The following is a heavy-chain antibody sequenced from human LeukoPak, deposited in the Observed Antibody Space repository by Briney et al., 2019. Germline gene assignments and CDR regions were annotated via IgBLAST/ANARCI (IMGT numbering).Heavy chain of an antibody. Sequence: ASVKVSCKASGYTFTGYYMHWVRQAPGQGLEWMGWINPNSGGTNYAQKFQGRVTMTRDTSISTAYMELSRLRSDDTAVYYCARESLLAEGYWFDPWGQGTLVTVSS. D-gene: IGHD2-21*01. J-gene: IGHJ5*02. CDR1: GYTFTGYY. CDR2: INPNSGGT. V-gene: IGHV1-2*02. CDR3: ARESLLAEGYWFDP.